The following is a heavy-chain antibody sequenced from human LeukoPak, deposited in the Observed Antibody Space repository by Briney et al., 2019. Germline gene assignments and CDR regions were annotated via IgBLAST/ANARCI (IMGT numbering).Heavy chain of an antibody. V-gene: IGHV1-2*02. CDR1: GYTFTGYY. CDR2: INPNSGGT. CDR3: AGVSVYSNELGSDWFDP. D-gene: IGHD4-11*01. J-gene: IGHJ5*02. Sequence: GASVKVSCKASGYTFTGYYIHWVRQAPGQGLEWMGWINPNSGGTNYAQKFQGRVTMTRDTSISTAYMELSRLTSDDTAVYYCAGVSVYSNELGSDWFDPWGQGTLVTVSS.